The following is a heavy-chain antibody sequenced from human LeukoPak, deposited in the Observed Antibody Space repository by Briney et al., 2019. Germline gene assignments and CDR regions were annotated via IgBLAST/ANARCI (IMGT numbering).Heavy chain of an antibody. CDR1: GSSISTSSYY. CDR3: ARSTPLAVAGTDWFDR. V-gene: IGHV4-39*07. J-gene: IGHJ5*02. CDR2: IYYTGSA. Sequence: SETLSLTCTVSGSSISTSSYYWGWIRQPPGKGLEWIGSIYYTGSAYYNPSLKSRVTISLDTSKSQFSLRLNSVTAADTAVYYCARSTPLAVAGTDWFDRWGQGTLVTVSS. D-gene: IGHD6-19*01.